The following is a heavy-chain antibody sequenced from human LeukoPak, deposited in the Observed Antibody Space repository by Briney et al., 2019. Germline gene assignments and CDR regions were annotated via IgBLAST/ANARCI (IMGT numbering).Heavy chain of an antibody. CDR1: GFTFSSYS. D-gene: IGHD1-26*01. Sequence: PGGSLRLSCAASGFTFSSYSMNWVRQAPGKGLEYVSYISSGSGTIYYADSVKGRFTISRDNAKNSLYLQMNSLSAEDTAVYYCARALLSGSYYGGDNWFDPWGQGTLVTVSS. CDR2: ISSGSGTI. J-gene: IGHJ5*02. V-gene: IGHV3-48*04. CDR3: ARALLSGSYYGGDNWFDP.